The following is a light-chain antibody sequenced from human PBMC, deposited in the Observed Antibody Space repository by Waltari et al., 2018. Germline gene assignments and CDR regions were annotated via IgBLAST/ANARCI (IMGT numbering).Light chain of an antibody. CDR3: QQYNEFPWT. CDR2: KAS. Sequence: DVQMTQSPSFLSASVGDGVTITCRASQTISGRLAWYQQKPGAAPKLLIYKASNLDGGVPSRFSGSDSGAEFTLTISSLQPDDFATYYCQQYNEFPWTFGQGTKVEVK. CDR1: QTISGR. V-gene: IGKV1-5*03. J-gene: IGKJ1*01.